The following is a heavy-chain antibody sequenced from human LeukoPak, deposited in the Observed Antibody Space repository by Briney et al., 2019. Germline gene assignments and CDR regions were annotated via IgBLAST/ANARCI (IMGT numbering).Heavy chain of an antibody. J-gene: IGHJ4*02. CDR3: AKGGTYYDFWSGYYLLDY. V-gene: IGHV3-30*18. CDR1: GFTFSSHG. D-gene: IGHD3-3*01. Sequence: PGGSLRLSCAASGFTFSSHGMHWVRQAPGKGLEWVAVISYDGSNKYYADSVKGRFTISRDNSKNTLYLQMNSLRAEDTAVYYCAKGGTYYDFWSGYYLLDYWGQGTLVTVSS. CDR2: ISYDGSNK.